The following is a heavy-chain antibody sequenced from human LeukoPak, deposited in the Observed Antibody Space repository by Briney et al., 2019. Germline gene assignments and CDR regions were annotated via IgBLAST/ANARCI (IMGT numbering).Heavy chain of an antibody. CDR2: IIPILGIA. CDR3: ARVDYYDSSGYYYGGAFDI. D-gene: IGHD3-22*01. CDR1: GGTFSSYA. J-gene: IGHJ3*02. V-gene: IGHV1-69*04. Sequence: ASVKVSCKASGGTFSSYAISWVRQAPGQGLEWMGRIIPILGIANYAQKFQGRVTITADKSTSTAYMELSSLRSEDTAVYYCARVDYYDSSGYYYGGAFDIWGQGTMVTVSS.